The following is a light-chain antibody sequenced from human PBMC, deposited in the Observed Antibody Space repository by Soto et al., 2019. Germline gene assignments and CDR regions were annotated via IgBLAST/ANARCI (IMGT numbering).Light chain of an antibody. CDR1: QSVSSN. V-gene: IGKV3-15*01. CDR2: GAS. J-gene: IGKJ4*01. Sequence: EIVMTQSPATLSVSPGERATLSCRASQSVSSNLGWYQQKPGQAPRLLIYGASTRATGIPDRFSGSGSGTQFTLTISSLQSEDFGIYYCQQYNNWPPLTFGGGTKVEI. CDR3: QQYNNWPPLT.